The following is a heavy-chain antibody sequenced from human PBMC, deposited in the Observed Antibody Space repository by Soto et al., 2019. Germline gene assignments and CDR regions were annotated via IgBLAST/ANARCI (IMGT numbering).Heavy chain of an antibody. V-gene: IGHV4-39*01. CDR3: ARQPIAVAGPVDH. Sequence: QLQLQESGPGLVKPSETLSLTCTVSGGSISSSSYYWGWIRQPPGKGLEWIGSIYYSGSTYYNPSLKSRVTISVDTSKNQFSLRLNSVTAADTAVYYCARQPIAVAGPVDHWGQGTLVSVSS. CDR2: IYYSGST. CDR1: GGSISSSSYY. J-gene: IGHJ4*02. D-gene: IGHD6-19*01.